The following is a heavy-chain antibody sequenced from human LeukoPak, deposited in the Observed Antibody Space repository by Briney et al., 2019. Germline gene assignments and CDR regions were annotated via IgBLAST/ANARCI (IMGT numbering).Heavy chain of an antibody. V-gene: IGHV3-43D*04. CDR2: ISWDGGST. D-gene: IGHD2-15*01. Sequence: GGSLRLSCAASGFTFDDYAMHWVRQAPGKGLEWVSLISWDGGSTYYADSVKGRFTISRDNSKNSLYLQMNSLRAEDTALYYCAKDTKIDRHGGHTDYWGQGTLVTVSS. J-gene: IGHJ4*02. CDR1: GFTFDDYA. CDR3: AKDTKIDRHGGHTDY.